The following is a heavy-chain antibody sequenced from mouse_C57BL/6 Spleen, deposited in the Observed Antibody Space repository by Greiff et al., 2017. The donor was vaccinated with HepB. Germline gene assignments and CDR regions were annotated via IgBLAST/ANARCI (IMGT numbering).Heavy chain of an antibody. D-gene: IGHD4-1*01. V-gene: IGHV1-26*01. J-gene: IGHJ2*01. CDR2: INPNNGGT. Sequence: EVQLQQSGPELVKPGASVKISCKASGYTFTDYYMNWVKQSHGKSLEWIGDINPNNGGTSYNQKFKGKATLTVDKSSSTAYMELRSLTSEDSAVYYCARSGALTGIFFDYWGQGTTLTVSS. CDR3: ARSGALTGIFFDY. CDR1: GYTFTDYY.